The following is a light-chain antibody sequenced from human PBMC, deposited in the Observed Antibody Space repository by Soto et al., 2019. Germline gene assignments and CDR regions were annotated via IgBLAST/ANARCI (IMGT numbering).Light chain of an antibody. CDR3: QQRSNWPPIT. V-gene: IGKV3-11*01. Sequence: EIVMTQSPATLSVSVGERATLSCRASQTVSSKLAWYQQKPGQAPRLLIYDASNRATGIPARFSGSGSGTDCTLTISSLEPEDFAVYYCQQRSNWPPITFGQGTRLEIK. J-gene: IGKJ5*01. CDR1: QTVSSK. CDR2: DAS.